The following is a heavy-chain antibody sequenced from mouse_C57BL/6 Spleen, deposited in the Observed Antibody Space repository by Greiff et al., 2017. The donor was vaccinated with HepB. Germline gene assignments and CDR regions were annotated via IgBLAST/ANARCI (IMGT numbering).Heavy chain of an antibody. Sequence: VQGVESGAELMKPGASVKLSCKATGYTFTGYWIEWVKQRPGHGLEWIGEILPGSGSTNYNEKFKGKATFTADTSSNTAYMQLSSLTTEDSAIYYCARSINSLITTVVATGGFDYWGQGTTLTVSS. D-gene: IGHD1-1*01. CDR2: ILPGSGST. V-gene: IGHV1-9*01. J-gene: IGHJ2*01. CDR1: GYTFTGYW. CDR3: ARSINSLITTVVATGGFDY.